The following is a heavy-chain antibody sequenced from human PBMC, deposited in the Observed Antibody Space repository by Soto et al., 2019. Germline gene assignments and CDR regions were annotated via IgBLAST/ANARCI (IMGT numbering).Heavy chain of an antibody. D-gene: IGHD3-10*01. Sequence: SETLSLTCTVSGGSISSGGYYWSWIRQHPGKGLEWIGYIYYSGSTYYNPSLKSRVTISVDTSKNQFSLKLSSVTAADTAVYYCASGRTWLKYGSGSYYFDYWGQGTLVTVSS. CDR3: ASGRTWLKYGSGSYYFDY. J-gene: IGHJ4*02. V-gene: IGHV4-31*03. CDR1: GGSISSGGYY. CDR2: IYYSGST.